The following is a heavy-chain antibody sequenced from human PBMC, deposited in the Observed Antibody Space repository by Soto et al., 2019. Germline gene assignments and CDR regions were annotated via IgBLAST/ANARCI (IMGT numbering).Heavy chain of an antibody. V-gene: IGHV3-30*18. CDR3: AKEGGLSGSYYISSSYYFDY. D-gene: IGHD1-26*01. CDR2: ISYDGSNT. J-gene: IGHJ4*02. Sequence: QVQLVESGGGVVQPGRSLRLSCAASGFTFSSYGMHWVRQAPGKGLEWVAIISYDGSNTYYADSVKGRFTISRDNSKNPMYLQMNSLRAEDTSVYYYAKEGGLSGSYYISSSYYFDYWGQGPLVTVSS. CDR1: GFTFSSYG.